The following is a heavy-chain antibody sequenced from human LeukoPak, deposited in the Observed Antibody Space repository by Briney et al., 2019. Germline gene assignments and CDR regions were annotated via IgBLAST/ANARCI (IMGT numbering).Heavy chain of an antibody. V-gene: IGHV4-34*01. CDR2: INHSGST. CDR1: GGSFSGYY. D-gene: IGHD1-26*01. Sequence: SETLSLTCAVYGGSFSGYYWRWIRQPPGKGLEWIGEINHSGSTNYNPSLKSRVTISVDTSKNQFSLKLSSVTAADTAVYYCARHEVGATTNFDYWGQGTLVTVSS. CDR3: ARHEVGATTNFDY. J-gene: IGHJ4*02.